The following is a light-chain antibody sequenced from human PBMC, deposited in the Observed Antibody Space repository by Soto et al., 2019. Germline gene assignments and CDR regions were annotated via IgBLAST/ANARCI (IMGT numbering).Light chain of an antibody. V-gene: IGKV3-11*01. CDR2: DVS. Sequence: EIVLPQSPATLSLSPGERAPLSCRASQSVFTYLAWYQQKPGQAPRLLIYDVSDRATGIPGRFSGTGSGTDFTLTISSLEPEDFAVYYCHHRSNWPGTFGQGTKVDIK. CDR3: HHRSNWPGT. CDR1: QSVFTY. J-gene: IGKJ1*01.